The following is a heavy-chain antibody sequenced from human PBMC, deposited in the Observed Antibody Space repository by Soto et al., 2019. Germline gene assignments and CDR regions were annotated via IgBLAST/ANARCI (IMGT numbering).Heavy chain of an antibody. CDR2: IIPIFGTA. Sequence: QVHLVQSGAEVKKPGSSVKVSCKASGGTFSSYAISRVRQAPGQGLEWMGGIIPIFGTANYAQKFQGRVTITADKSTSTAYMELSSVRSEDTAVYYCARVVGTEYGMDVWGQGTTFTVAS. D-gene: IGHD6-13*01. CDR1: GGTFSSYA. CDR3: ARVVGTEYGMDV. J-gene: IGHJ6*02. V-gene: IGHV1-69*06.